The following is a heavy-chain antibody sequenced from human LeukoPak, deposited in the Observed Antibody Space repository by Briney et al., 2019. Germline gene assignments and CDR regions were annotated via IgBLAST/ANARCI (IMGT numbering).Heavy chain of an antibody. V-gene: IGHV4-59*08. D-gene: IGHD6-19*01. J-gene: IGHJ4*02. CDR2: IYYTGKN. Sequence: PSETLSLTCAVSGGSINSHYWGWIRQPPGKGLQWIGDIYYTGKNNYNPSLKSRDTISPDTSKDHLSLNLTSVLAADTAIYYCVRRDTGWNYFDYWGQGILVTVSS. CDR3: VRRDTGWNYFDY. CDR1: GGSINSHY.